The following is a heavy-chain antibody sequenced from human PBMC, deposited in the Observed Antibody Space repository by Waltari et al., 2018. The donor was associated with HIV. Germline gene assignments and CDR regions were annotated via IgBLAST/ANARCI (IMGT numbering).Heavy chain of an antibody. D-gene: IGHD3-22*01. CDR3: TTAFYDSSGYYRYYFDY. Sequence: EVQLVESGGGLVKPGGSLRLSCAASGFTFSNAWMSWVRQAPGKGLEWVGRIKSKTDGGTTDYAAPVKGRFTISRDDSKNTLYLQMNSLKTEDTAVYYCTTAFYDSSGYYRYYFDYWGQGTLVTVSS. V-gene: IGHV3-15*01. CDR1: GFTFSNAW. CDR2: IKSKTDGGTT. J-gene: IGHJ4*02.